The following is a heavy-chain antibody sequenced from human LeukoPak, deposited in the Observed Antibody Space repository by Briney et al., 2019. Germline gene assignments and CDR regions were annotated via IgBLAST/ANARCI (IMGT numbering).Heavy chain of an antibody. J-gene: IGHJ4*02. D-gene: IGHD3-10*01. CDR1: GFTFSSYG. V-gene: IGHV3-48*04. Sequence: GGSLRLSCAASGFTFSSYGMNWVRHAPGKGLEWVSYISSSGSTIYYADSVKGRFTISRDNAKNSLYLQMNSLRAEDTAVYYCARDAPAGSFPDYWGQGTLVTVSS. CDR3: ARDAPAGSFPDY. CDR2: ISSSGSTI.